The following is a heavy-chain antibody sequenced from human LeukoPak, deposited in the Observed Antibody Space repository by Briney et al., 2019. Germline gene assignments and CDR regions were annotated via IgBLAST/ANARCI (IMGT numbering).Heavy chain of an antibody. J-gene: IGHJ4*02. V-gene: IGHV1-69*05. CDR1: GGTFSSYA. CDR3: ARSLGYCSSTSCPPDY. Sequence: ASVKVSCKASGGTFSSYAISWVRQAPGQGLEWMGRIIPIFGTANYAQKFQGRVTITTDESTSTAYMELSSLRSEDTAVYYCARSLGYCSSTSCPPDYWGQGTLVTVSS. D-gene: IGHD2-2*01. CDR2: IIPIFGTA.